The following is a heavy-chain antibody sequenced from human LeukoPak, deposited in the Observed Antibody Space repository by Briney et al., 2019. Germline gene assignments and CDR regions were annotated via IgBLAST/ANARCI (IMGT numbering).Heavy chain of an antibody. CDR3: ARESSPGIGGYGSYFDY. D-gene: IGHD5-12*01. V-gene: IGHV4-39*07. CDR2: IYYSGST. J-gene: IGHJ4*02. Sequence: SETLSLTCTVSGGSISSSSYYWGWIRQPPGKGLEWIGSIYYSGSTYYNPSLKSRVTISVDTSKNQFSLKLSSVTAADTAVYYCARESSPGIGGYGSYFDYWGQGTLVTVSS. CDR1: GGSISSSSYY.